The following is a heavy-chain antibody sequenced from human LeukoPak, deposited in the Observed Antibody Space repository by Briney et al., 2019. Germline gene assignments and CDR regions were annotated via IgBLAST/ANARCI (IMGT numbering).Heavy chain of an antibody. CDR3: ARDPCTNGVCYNNWFDS. CDR1: GYTFTSYA. V-gene: IGHV1-3*01. D-gene: IGHD2-8*01. CDR2: INAGNGNT. Sequence: GASVKVSCKASGYTFTSYAMHWVRQAPGQRLEWMGWINAGNGNTKYSQKFQGRVTITRDTSASTAYMELSSLRSEDTAVYYCARDPCTNGVCYNNWFDSWGQGTLVTVSS. J-gene: IGHJ5*01.